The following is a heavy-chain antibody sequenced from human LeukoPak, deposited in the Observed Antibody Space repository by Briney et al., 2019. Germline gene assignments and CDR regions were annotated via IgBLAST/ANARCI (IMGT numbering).Heavy chain of an antibody. J-gene: IGHJ4*02. CDR3: VKGPVRGVIMDY. Sequence: GGSLRLSCAASGFTFSSYGMHWVRQAPGKGLEWVAFIRYDGSNKYYADSVKGRFTISRDNSKNTLYLQMNSLRAEDTAVYYCVKGPVRGVIMDYWGQGTLVTVSS. D-gene: IGHD3-10*01. CDR1: GFTFSSYG. CDR2: IRYDGSNK. V-gene: IGHV3-30*02.